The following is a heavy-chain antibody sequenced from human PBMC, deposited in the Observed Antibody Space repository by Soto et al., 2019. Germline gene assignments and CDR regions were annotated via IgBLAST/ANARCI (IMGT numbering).Heavy chain of an antibody. Sequence: PSETLSLTCNASGGSITSSGSAWGWIRQSPGKGLEWIGTIDYSGNIYYIPSLKSRVTISVDTSKNQFSLKLSSVTAADTAVYYCARGYSYGYDYWGQGTLVTVSS. CDR1: GGSITSSGSA. V-gene: IGHV4-39*07. CDR3: ARGYSYGYDY. D-gene: IGHD5-18*01. J-gene: IGHJ4*02. CDR2: IDYSGNI.